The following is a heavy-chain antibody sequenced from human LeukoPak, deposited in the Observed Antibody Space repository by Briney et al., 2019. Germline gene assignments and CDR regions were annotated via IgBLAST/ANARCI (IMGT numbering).Heavy chain of an antibody. V-gene: IGHV4-61*02. D-gene: IGHD3-10*01. CDR2: IFTSGNS. CDR3: ARESATSGSTD. J-gene: IGHJ4*02. Sequence: SETLSLTCTVSGDSISGNHYWNWIRQPARKGLEWIGRIFTSGNSNYNPSLTSRVTISLDTSKDQFSLRLSSVTAADTAFYYCARESATSGSTDWGQGTLVTFSS. CDR1: GDSISGNHY.